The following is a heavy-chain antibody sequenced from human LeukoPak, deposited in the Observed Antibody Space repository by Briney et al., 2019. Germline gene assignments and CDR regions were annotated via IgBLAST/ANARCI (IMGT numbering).Heavy chain of an antibody. CDR2: INHSGST. Sequence: KPSETRSRTCTVSGGSISSYYWSWIRQPPGKGLEWIGEINHSGSTNYNPPLKSRVTISVDTSKNQFSLKLSSVTAADTAVYYCARARSGWLFDYWGQGTLVTVSS. CDR3: ARARSGWLFDY. V-gene: IGHV4-34*01. D-gene: IGHD6-19*01. CDR1: GGSISSYY. J-gene: IGHJ4*02.